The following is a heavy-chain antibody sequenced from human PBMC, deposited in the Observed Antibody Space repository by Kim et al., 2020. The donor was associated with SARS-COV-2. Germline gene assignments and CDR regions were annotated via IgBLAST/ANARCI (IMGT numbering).Heavy chain of an antibody. Sequence: GGSLRLSCAASGFTFSDYYMSWIRQAPGKGLEWVSYISSSSSYTNYADSVKGRFTISRDNAKNSLYLQMNSLRAEDTAVYYCARAIYCSSTSCSPRYYYYYGMDVWGQGTTVTVSS. V-gene: IGHV3-11*06. D-gene: IGHD2-2*01. CDR2: ISSSSSYT. J-gene: IGHJ6*02. CDR1: GFTFSDYY. CDR3: ARAIYCSSTSCSPRYYYYYGMDV.